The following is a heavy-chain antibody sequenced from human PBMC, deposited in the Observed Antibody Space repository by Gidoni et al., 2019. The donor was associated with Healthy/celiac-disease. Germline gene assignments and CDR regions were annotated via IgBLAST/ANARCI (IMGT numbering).Heavy chain of an antibody. V-gene: IGHV3-21*01. CDR2: ISSSSSYI. J-gene: IGHJ4*02. Sequence: EVQLVESGGGLVQPGGSLRLSCAASGFTFSSYSRNWVRQAPEKGLEWVSSISSSSSYIYYADSVKGRFTISRDNAKYSLYLQMDSLRAEDTSVYDCAREAPLYGGYPDYWGQGTLVTVSS. CDR3: AREAPLYGGYPDY. D-gene: IGHD5-12*01. CDR1: GFTFSSYS.